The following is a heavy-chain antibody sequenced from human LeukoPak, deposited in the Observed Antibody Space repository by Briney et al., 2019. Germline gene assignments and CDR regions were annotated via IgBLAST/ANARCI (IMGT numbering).Heavy chain of an antibody. CDR1: GGSISTYY. V-gene: IGHV4-59*01. CDR2: IYQSGST. D-gene: IGHD3-10*01. Sequence: SETLSLTCTVSGGSISTYYWSWIRQPPGKGLEWIGYIYQSGSTNYNPSLKSRVIMSVDTSKNQISLSLSSVTAADTAVYYCAREGRLWFGGFGAFDIWGQGTMVTVSS. J-gene: IGHJ3*02. CDR3: AREGRLWFGGFGAFDI.